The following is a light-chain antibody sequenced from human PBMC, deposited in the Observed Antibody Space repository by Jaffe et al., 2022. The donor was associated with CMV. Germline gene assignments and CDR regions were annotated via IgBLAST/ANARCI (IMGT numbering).Light chain of an antibody. CDR2: GAS. CDR1: QSVANSY. Sequence: EIVLTQSPGTLSLSPGERATLSCRASQSVANSYLAWYQHKPGQAPRLLIYGASSRATGIPDRFSGSGSGTDFTLAISRLEPEDFAVYYCQQYISSPETFGQGTKVEIK. CDR3: QQYISSPET. J-gene: IGKJ1*01. V-gene: IGKV3-20*01.